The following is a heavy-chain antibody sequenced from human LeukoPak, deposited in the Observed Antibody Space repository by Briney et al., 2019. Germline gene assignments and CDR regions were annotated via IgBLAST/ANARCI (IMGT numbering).Heavy chain of an antibody. V-gene: IGHV4-39*07. CDR2: IYYSGST. CDR3: ARAPTIDFWSGSREYYFDY. Sequence: PSETLSLTCTVSGGSISSSSYYWGWLRQPPGKGLEWLGSIYYSGSTYYNPSLKSRVTISVDTSKNQFSLKLSSVTAADTAVYYCARAPTIDFWSGSREYYFDYWGQGTLVTVSS. CDR1: GGSISSSSYY. J-gene: IGHJ4*02. D-gene: IGHD3-3*01.